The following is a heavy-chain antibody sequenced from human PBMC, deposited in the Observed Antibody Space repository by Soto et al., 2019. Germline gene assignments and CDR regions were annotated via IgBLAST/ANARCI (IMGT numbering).Heavy chain of an antibody. D-gene: IGHD3-22*01. Sequence: QVQLQESGPGLVKPSQTLSLTCTVSGGSISSGDYYWSWIRQPPGKGLEWIGYIYYSGSTYYNPSLKSRVNISVDTSKNQFSLKLSSVTAADTAVYYCARARYYYDSSGYPSTYGMDVWGQGTTVTVSS. J-gene: IGHJ6*02. CDR1: GGSISSGDYY. V-gene: IGHV4-30-4*01. CDR3: ARARYYYDSSGYPSTYGMDV. CDR2: IYYSGST.